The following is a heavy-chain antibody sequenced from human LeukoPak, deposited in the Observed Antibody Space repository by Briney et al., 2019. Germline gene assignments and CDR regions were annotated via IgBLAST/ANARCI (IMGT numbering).Heavy chain of an antibody. J-gene: IGHJ4*02. Sequence: GGSLRLSCTASGFTFGDYAMSWVRQAPGKGLEWVSVIYSGGNIYYIDSVKGRFTISRDTFKNTLYLQMNSLRAEDTAVYFCASRHCSGGGCYFAGADPFDYWGQGTLVTVSS. CDR3: ASRHCSGGGCYFAGADPFDY. V-gene: IGHV3-23*03. D-gene: IGHD2-15*01. CDR1: GFTFGDYA. CDR2: IYSGGNI.